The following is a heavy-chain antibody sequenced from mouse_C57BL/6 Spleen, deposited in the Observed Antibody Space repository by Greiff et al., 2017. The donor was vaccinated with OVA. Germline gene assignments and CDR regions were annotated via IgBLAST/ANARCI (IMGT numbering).Heavy chain of an antibody. CDR1: GFTFSDYG. CDR3: ARGLYYYGSSYGAMDY. Sequence: EVHLVESGGGLVKPGGSLKLSCAASGFTFSDYGMHWVRQAPEKGLEWVAYISSGSSTIYYADTVKGRFTISRDNAKNTLFLQMTSLRSEDTAMYYCARGLYYYGSSYGAMDYWGQGTSVTVSS. D-gene: IGHD1-1*01. J-gene: IGHJ4*01. CDR2: ISSGSSTI. V-gene: IGHV5-17*01.